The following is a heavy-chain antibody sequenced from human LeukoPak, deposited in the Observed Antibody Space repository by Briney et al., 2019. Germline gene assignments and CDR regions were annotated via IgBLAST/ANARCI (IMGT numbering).Heavy chain of an antibody. CDR2: IKSKTDGGTT. CDR1: GFTFSNAW. Sequence: GGSLRLSCAASGFTFSNAWMSWVRQAPGKGLEWVGRIKSKTDGGTTDYAAPVKGRFTISRDDSKNTLYLQMNSLKTEDTAVYYCTTDEVPVCGGSCSPHYWGQGTLVTVSS. V-gene: IGHV3-15*01. D-gene: IGHD2-15*01. CDR3: TTDEVPVCGGSCSPHY. J-gene: IGHJ4*02.